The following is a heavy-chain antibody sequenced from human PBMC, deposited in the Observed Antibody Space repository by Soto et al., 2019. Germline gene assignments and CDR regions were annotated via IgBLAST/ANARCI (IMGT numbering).Heavy chain of an antibody. CDR3: ARIVMTTVTTFDY. Sequence: SETLSLTCTVSGGSTSSYYWSWIRQPPGKGLEWIGYIYYSGSTNYNPSLKSRVTISVDTSKNQFSLKLSSVTAADTAVYYCARIVMTTVTTFDYWGQGTLVTVSS. CDR1: GGSTSSYY. D-gene: IGHD4-17*01. V-gene: IGHV4-59*01. CDR2: IYYSGST. J-gene: IGHJ4*02.